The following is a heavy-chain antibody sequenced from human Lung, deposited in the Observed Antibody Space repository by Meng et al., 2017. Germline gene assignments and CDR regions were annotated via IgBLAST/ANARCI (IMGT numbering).Heavy chain of an antibody. Sequence: VQLVESGAEVKKPGASVKGSCKASGYTFPDDWLHWVRRAPGQGLEWMGRINPKSGDTHYAQRFQGRVTMTGDTSISTAYMELSGLRSDDTAMYYCARDEDISAAGKLFGDYWGQGTLVTVSS. D-gene: IGHD6-13*01. CDR1: GYTFPDDW. CDR2: INPKSGDT. V-gene: IGHV1-2*06. J-gene: IGHJ4*02. CDR3: ARDEDISAAGKLFGDY.